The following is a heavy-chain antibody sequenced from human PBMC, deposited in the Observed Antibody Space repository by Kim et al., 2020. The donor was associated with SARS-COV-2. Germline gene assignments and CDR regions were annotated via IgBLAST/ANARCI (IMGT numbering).Heavy chain of an antibody. V-gene: IGHV3-21*01. J-gene: IGHJ4*02. CDR3: ASGSGSYFGGGY. CDR1: GFTFSSYS. Sequence: GGSLRLSCAASGFTFSSYSMNWVRQAPGKGLEWVSSISSSSSYIYYADSVKGRFTISRDNAKNSLYLQMNSLRAEDTAVYYCASGSGSYFGGGYWGQGTLVTVSS. D-gene: IGHD3-10*01. CDR2: ISSSSSYI.